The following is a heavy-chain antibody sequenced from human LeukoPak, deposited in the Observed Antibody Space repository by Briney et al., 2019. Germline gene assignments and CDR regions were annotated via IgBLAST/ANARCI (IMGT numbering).Heavy chain of an antibody. CDR3: ARDDYGGFDAFDV. Sequence: SETLSLTCTVSGGSTSSHYWTWIRQPPGKGLEWLGFVYNSGSTNYNPSLQSRVTITVDASMNQFYLTLASVTAADAAVYFCARDDYGGFDAFDVWGQGTVVTVSS. V-gene: IGHV4-59*08. J-gene: IGHJ3*01. D-gene: IGHD4-23*01. CDR2: VYNSGST. CDR1: GGSTSSHY.